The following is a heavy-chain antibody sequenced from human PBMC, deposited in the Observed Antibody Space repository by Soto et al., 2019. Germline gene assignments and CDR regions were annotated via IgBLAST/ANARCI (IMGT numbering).Heavy chain of an antibody. Sequence: GASVKVSCKASGYTFTGYYMHWVRQAPGQGLEWMGWINPNSGGTNYAQKFQGWVTMTRDTSISTAYMELSRLRSDDTAVYYCARGTTVTTGAYYYGMDVWGQGTTVTVSS. V-gene: IGHV1-2*04. CDR1: GYTFTGYY. CDR2: INPNSGGT. CDR3: ARGTTVTTGAYYYGMDV. J-gene: IGHJ6*02. D-gene: IGHD4-17*01.